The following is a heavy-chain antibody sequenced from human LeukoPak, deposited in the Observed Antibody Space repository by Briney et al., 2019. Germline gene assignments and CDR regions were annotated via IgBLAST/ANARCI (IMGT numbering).Heavy chain of an antibody. Sequence: GESLKISCKGSGYSFRSYWIGWVRQMPGKGLEWMGIIYPGDSDTRYSPSFQGQVTISVDTSISTAYLQWNTLKASDTAMYYCTRHPTSISNPYYIDVWGRGTTVTVSS. J-gene: IGHJ6*03. CDR3: TRHPTSISNPYYIDV. CDR2: IYPGDSDT. V-gene: IGHV5-51*01. CDR1: GYSFRSYW. D-gene: IGHD2-2*01.